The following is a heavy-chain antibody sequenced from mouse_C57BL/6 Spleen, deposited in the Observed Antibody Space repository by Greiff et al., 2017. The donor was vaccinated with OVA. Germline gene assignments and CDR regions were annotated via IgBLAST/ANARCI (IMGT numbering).Heavy chain of an antibody. CDR3: AIGTTVEEYYYAMDY. CDR2: IYPRDGST. Sequence: QVQLQQSDAELVKPGASVKISCKVSGYTFTDHTIHWMKQRPEQGLEWIGYIYPRDGSTKYNEKFKGKATLTADKSSNTAYMQLNSLTSEDSAVYFCAIGTTVEEYYYAMDYWGQGTSVTVSS. D-gene: IGHD1-1*01. J-gene: IGHJ4*01. V-gene: IGHV1-78*01. CDR1: GYTFTDHT.